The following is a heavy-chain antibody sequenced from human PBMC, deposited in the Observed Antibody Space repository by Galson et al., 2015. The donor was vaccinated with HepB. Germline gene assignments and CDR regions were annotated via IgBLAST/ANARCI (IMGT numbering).Heavy chain of an antibody. J-gene: IGHJ4*02. CDR1: GFTFSSYG. CDR3: ARDFVQMVPRPFYFDY. CDR2: IWYDGSNE. D-gene: IGHD2-8*01. V-gene: IGHV3-33*01. Sequence: SLRLSCAASGFTFSSYGMHWVRQAPGKGLEWVAIIWYDGSNEYYADSVKGRFTISRDNAKNSLYLQMNSLRVEDTAVYYCARDFVQMVPRPFYFDYWGQGTLVTVSS.